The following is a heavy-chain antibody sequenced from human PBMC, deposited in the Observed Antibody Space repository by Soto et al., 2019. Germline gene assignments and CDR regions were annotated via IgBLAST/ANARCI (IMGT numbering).Heavy chain of an antibody. CDR1: GGTFSNYA. J-gene: IGHJ4*02. V-gene: IGHV1-69*01. CDR3: ARPVEMATISRSYLFY. D-gene: IGHD5-12*01. Sequence: QVQLVQAGAEVKKPGSSVKVSCKASGGTFSNYAINWVRQAPGQGLEWMGGIIPLFGTANYAQKFQGRVTITADESTSTAYLVLSSLRSEDTVVYYCARPVEMATISRSYLFYWGQGTLVTVSS. CDR2: IIPLFGTA.